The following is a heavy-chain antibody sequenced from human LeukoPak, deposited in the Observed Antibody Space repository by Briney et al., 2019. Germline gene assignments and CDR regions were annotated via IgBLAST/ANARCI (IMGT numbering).Heavy chain of an antibody. V-gene: IGHV4-59*01. CDR3: ATSMGDYVTNDAFDI. Sequence: PSETLSLTCTVSGGSISSYYWSWIRQPPVNGLEWIGYIYYSGSTNYNPSLKSRVTISVDTSKNQFSLKLSSVTAADTAVYYCATSMGDYVTNDAFDIWGQGTMVTVSS. CDR2: IYYSGST. CDR1: GGSISSYY. D-gene: IGHD4-17*01. J-gene: IGHJ3*02.